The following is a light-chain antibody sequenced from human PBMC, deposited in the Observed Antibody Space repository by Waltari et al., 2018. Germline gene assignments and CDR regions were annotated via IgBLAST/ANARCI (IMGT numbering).Light chain of an antibody. CDR1: QTIGHY. J-gene: IGKJ5*01. Sequence: DIQMTKFPSSLSTSVGDRVTITCRASQTIGHYLNWYQQKAGAAPKLLISAASTLQPGVPSRFSGSGSGTDFALTISSLQPEDFATYYCQQSYTTLITFGQGTRLEIK. V-gene: IGKV1-39*01. CDR3: QQSYTTLIT. CDR2: AAS.